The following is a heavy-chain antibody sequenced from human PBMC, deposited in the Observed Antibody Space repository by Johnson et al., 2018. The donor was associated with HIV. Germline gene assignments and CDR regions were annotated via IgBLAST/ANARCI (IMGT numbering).Heavy chain of an antibody. Sequence: QVQLVESGGGVVQPGRSLRLSCAASGFTFSSYAMHWVRQAPGKGREGVAVISYDGTSKYQADSVKGRFTISRDNSKNTLFMQMNSLRGEDTAVYYCARDKGTNFSGWYRESDAFDIWGQGTMVTVSS. CDR3: ARDKGTNFSGWYRESDAFDI. CDR2: ISYDGTSK. CDR1: GFTFSSYA. D-gene: IGHD6-19*01. J-gene: IGHJ3*02. V-gene: IGHV3-30*04.